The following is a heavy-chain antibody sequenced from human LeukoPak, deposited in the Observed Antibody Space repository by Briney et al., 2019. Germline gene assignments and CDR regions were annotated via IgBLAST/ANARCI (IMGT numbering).Heavy chain of an antibody. CDR2: IYSGGST. CDR3: ARTESSGDYYYGSESPALVDV. D-gene: IGHD3-10*01. Sequence: GGSPRLSCAASGFTVSSNYMSWVRQAPGKGLEWVSVIYSGGSTYYADSVKGRFTISRDNSKNTLYLQMNSLRAEDTAVYYCARTESSGDYYYGSESPALVDVWGQGTTVTVSS. J-gene: IGHJ6*02. CDR1: GFTVSSNY. V-gene: IGHV3-53*01.